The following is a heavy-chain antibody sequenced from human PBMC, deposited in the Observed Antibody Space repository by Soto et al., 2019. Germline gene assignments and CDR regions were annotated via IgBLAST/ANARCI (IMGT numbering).Heavy chain of an antibody. CDR1: GAALNSGNYY. V-gene: IGHV4-31*03. J-gene: IGHJ5*02. CDR3: ARLRIATNNYKWFDP. Sequence: SETLSLTCSVSGAALNSGNYYWSWIRQVPGKGLEWIGHIYVTGAVDYNPSLRDRITISQDTSERQFSLSLRLVTAADTAVYYCARLRIATNNYKWFDPWGQGTLVTVSS. CDR2: IYVTGAV. D-gene: IGHD2-21*01.